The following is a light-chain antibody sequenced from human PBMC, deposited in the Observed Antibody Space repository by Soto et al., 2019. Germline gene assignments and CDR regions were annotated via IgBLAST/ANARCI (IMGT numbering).Light chain of an antibody. CDR2: EVN. J-gene: IGLJ1*01. CDR1: SSDVGGYDY. CDR3: NSYAGGTNV. Sequence: QSVLTQPPSASGSPGQSVTISCTGTSSDVGGYDYVSWYQQHPGKAPKLMIYEVNKRPSGVPDRFSGSKSGNTASLTVPGLQAEDEDDYYCNSYAGGTNVFGSGTKVTVL. V-gene: IGLV2-8*01.